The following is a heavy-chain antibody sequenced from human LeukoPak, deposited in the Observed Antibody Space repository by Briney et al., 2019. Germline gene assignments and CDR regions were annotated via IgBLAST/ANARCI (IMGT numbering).Heavy chain of an antibody. CDR3: ARGTNMMASLRFDP. CDR2: IYYSGIT. J-gene: IGHJ5*02. V-gene: IGHV4-59*01. CDR1: GGSISTYY. D-gene: IGHD2-8*01. Sequence: KPSETLSLACTISGGSISTYYWSWLRQPPGKGLAWIGYIYYSGITKYNPSVKSRVTISVDTSKNQFSLKVSSVTAADTAVYYCARGTNMMASLRFDPWGQGTLVTVSS.